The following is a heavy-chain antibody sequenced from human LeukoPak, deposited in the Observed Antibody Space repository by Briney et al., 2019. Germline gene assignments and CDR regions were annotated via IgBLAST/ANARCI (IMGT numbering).Heavy chain of an antibody. D-gene: IGHD7-27*01. V-gene: IGHV4-59*08. CDR1: GGSISSYY. J-gene: IGHJ4*02. CDR3: ARFTGAYLGYFDY. CDR2: IYYSGST. Sequence: SETLSLTCTVSGGSISSYYWSWIRQPPGKGLEWVGYIYYSGSTNYNPSLKSRVTISVDTSKNQFSLKLSSVTAADTAVYYCARFTGAYLGYFDYWGQGTLVTVSS.